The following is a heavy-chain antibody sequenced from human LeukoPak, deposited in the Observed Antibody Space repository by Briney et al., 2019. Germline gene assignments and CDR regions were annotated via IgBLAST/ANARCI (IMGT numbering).Heavy chain of an antibody. V-gene: IGHV3-30-3*01. D-gene: IGHD6-25*01. CDR2: ISYDGGTQ. CDR3: AKESQAAFDY. CDR1: GFTFSNYI. J-gene: IGHJ4*02. Sequence: GGSLRLSCAGSGFTFSNYIMHWVRQAPGKGLEWVAVISYDGGTQSFADSVKGRFTISRDNSKNTVYLQMNSLRGDDTAVYYCAKESQAAFDYWGQGTLVTVSS.